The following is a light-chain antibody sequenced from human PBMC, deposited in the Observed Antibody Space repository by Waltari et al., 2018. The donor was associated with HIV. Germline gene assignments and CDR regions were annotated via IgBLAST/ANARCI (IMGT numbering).Light chain of an antibody. CDR3: NSYSTTYTPCV. Sequence: QSALTQPASVSGSPGQSITISCTGSSSDVGAYNYVSWYQQHPGKAPKRVIYDVSNMPSGGSIRFSGSKSGNTASLTSSGLQTEDEADYYCNSYSTTYTPCVFGTGTRVTV. CDR2: DVS. V-gene: IGLV2-14*01. J-gene: IGLJ1*01. CDR1: SSDVGAYNY.